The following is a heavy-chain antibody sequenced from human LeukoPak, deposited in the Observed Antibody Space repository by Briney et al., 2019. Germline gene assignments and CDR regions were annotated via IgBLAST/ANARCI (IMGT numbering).Heavy chain of an antibody. Sequence: ASVKVSCKASGYTFTSYYMHWVRQARGQGLEWMGRINPSDGNTTYAQKFQGRVTMTRDTSTSTVYMEMSSLRSEDTAVYYCARSYFHESSDYYFPTDYWGQGTRVTVSS. CDR1: GYTFTSYY. V-gene: IGHV1-46*01. J-gene: IGHJ4*02. CDR2: INPSDGNT. CDR3: ARSYFHESSDYYFPTDY. D-gene: IGHD3-22*01.